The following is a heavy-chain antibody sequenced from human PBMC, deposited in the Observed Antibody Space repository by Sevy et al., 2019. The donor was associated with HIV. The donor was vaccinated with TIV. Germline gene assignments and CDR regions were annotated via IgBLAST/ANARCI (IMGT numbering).Heavy chain of an antibody. Sequence: GGSLRLSCAASGFTFSNAWMSWVRQAPGKGLEWVGRIKSKTDGGTTDYAAPVKGRFTIYREDSKNTLYLQMNSLKTEDTAVYYCTTVAQFTAFDIWGQGTMVTVSS. CDR1: GFTFSNAW. CDR2: IKSKTDGGTT. CDR3: TTVAQFTAFDI. J-gene: IGHJ3*02. V-gene: IGHV3-15*01.